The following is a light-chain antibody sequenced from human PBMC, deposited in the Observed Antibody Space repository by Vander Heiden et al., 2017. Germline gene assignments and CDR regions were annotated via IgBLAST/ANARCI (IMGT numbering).Light chain of an antibody. J-gene: IGLJ2*01. CDR1: SSDVGEYDY. Sequence: QSALTQPRSVSGSPGQSVTISCTGTSSDVGEYDYVSWYQHHPGKAPRLMFYDVSGRPSGVPDRFSASKSGNTASLTISGLQAEDEADFSCCSYAGSFTLVFGGGTKLTVL. V-gene: IGLV2-11*01. CDR3: CSYAGSFTLV. CDR2: DVS.